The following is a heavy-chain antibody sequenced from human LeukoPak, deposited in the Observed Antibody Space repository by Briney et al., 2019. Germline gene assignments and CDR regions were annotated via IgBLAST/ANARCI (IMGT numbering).Heavy chain of an antibody. CDR2: ISTKSRYI. CDR1: GFTVSSDY. D-gene: IGHD2-15*01. J-gene: IGHJ3*01. Sequence: GGSLRLSCAASGFTVSSDYMGWVRQAPGKGLEWVSSISTKSRYIYYADSVKGRLTISRDNAKNSPFLQMNSLRVEDTAVYYCTREDSEAFDLWGQGTMVTVSS. V-gene: IGHV3-21*01. CDR3: TREDSEAFDL.